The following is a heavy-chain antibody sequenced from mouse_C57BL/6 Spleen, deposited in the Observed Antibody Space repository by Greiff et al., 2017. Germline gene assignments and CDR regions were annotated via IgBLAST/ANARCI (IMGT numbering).Heavy chain of an antibody. CDR3: AKAPHGSSSYAMDY. D-gene: IGHD1-1*01. CDR1: GFSLTSYG. V-gene: IGHV2-5*01. CDR2: IWRGGST. Sequence: VQLQQSGPGLVQPSQSLSITCTVSGFSLTSYGVHWVRQSPGKGLEWLGVIWRGGSTAYNAAFMSRLSITKDNTKSQVFFKMNSLQADDTAIYYWAKAPHGSSSYAMDYWGQGTSVTVSS. J-gene: IGHJ4*01.